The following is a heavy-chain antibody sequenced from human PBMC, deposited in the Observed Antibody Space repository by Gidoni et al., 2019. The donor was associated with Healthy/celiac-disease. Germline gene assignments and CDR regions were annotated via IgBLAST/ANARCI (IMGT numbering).Heavy chain of an antibody. Sequence: QLQLQESGPGLVKPSETLSLTCTVSGGSISSSSSYWGWIRQPPGKGLEWIGSIYYSGSTYYNPSLKSRVTISVDTSKNQFSLKLSSVTAADTAVYYCARLGLRGIAAAGSLFDYWGQGTLVTVSS. V-gene: IGHV4-39*01. CDR1: GGSISSSSSY. J-gene: IGHJ4*02. CDR2: IYYSGST. D-gene: IGHD6-13*01. CDR3: ARLGLRGIAAAGSLFDY.